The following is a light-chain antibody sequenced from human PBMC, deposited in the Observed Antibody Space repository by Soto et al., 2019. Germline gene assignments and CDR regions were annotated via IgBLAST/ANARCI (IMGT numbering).Light chain of an antibody. Sequence: QSALTQPRSVSGSPGQSVTISCTGTSSDVGIHHYVSWYQQHPGKAPKLMTFAVSERPSGVPDRFSGSKSGNTAPLTISGLQADDEADYYCCSYAGSSAVFGGGTKLTVL. CDR2: AVS. V-gene: IGLV2-11*01. CDR1: SSDVGIHHY. J-gene: IGLJ3*02. CDR3: CSYAGSSAV.